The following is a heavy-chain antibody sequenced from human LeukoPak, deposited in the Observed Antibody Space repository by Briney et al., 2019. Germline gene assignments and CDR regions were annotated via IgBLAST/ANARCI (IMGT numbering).Heavy chain of an antibody. J-gene: IGHJ6*02. D-gene: IGHD6-19*01. CDR3: ARGREYSSGWYPYYYYGMDV. V-gene: IGHV1-8*01. CDR1: GYTFTSYD. Sequence: ASVKVSCKASGYTFTSYDINWVRQATGQGLEWMEWMNPNSGNTGYAQKFQGRVTMTRNTSISTAYMELSSLRSEDTAVYYCARGREYSSGWYPYYYYGMDVWGQGTTVTVSS. CDR2: MNPNSGNT.